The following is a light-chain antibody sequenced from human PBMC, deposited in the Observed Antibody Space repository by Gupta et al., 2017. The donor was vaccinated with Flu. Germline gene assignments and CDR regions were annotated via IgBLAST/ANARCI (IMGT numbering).Light chain of an antibody. Sequence: QSVLTQPPSVSAAPGQKVTISCSGSSSNIGNNYVSWYQQLPGTAPKLLIYENNKRPSGIPDQFSGSKSGTSATLGITGLQTGDEADYYCGTWDSSLSVVFGGGTKLTVL. CDR1: SSNIGNNY. V-gene: IGLV1-51*02. CDR3: GTWDSSLSVV. J-gene: IGLJ2*01. CDR2: ENN.